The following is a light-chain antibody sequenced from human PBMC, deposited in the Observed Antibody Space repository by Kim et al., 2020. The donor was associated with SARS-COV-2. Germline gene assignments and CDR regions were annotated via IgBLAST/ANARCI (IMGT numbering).Light chain of an antibody. J-gene: IGKJ5*01. CDR3: QQYNNWPIT. CDR1: HSISTK. CDR2: GAS. Sequence: EIVMTQSPATLSVSPGERATLSCRASHSISTKLAWYQQEPGQAPRLLIYGASTRATRIPARFSGSGSGTEFTLTISSLQSEDFAVYFCQQYNNWPITFGQGTRLEIK. V-gene: IGKV3-15*01.